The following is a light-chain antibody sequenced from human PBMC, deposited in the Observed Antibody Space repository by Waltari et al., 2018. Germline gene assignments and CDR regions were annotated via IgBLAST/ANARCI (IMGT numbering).Light chain of an antibody. J-gene: IGKJ2*01. CDR3: QQYDNLYT. CDR1: QDISKY. Sequence: IQMTQSPSSLSASVGDRVTITCQASQDISKYLNWYQQKPGKAPKLLIYDASNLETGVPSRFSGSGSATDFTFTISSLQPEDVGTYYCQQYDNLYTFGQGTKLEL. CDR2: DAS. V-gene: IGKV1-33*01.